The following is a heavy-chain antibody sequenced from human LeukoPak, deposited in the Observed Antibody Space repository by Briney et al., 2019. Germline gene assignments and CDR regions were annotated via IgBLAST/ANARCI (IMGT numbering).Heavy chain of an antibody. CDR2: ISGSGGST. CDR3: AKTESDYKYYFDY. J-gene: IGHJ4*02. D-gene: IGHD3-10*01. Sequence: PGGPLRLSCAASGFTFSSYAMSWVRQAPGKGLEWVSAISGSGGSTYYADSVKGRFTISRDNSKNTLFLQMNSLRAEDTAVYYCAKTESDYKYYFDYWGQGTLVTVSS. V-gene: IGHV3-23*01. CDR1: GFTFSSYA.